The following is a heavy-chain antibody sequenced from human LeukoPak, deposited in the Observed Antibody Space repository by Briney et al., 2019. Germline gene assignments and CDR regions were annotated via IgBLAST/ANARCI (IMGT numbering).Heavy chain of an antibody. Sequence: PGGSLRLSCAASGFTFDDYAMHWVRQAPGKGLGWVSGISWNSGRIGYADSVKGRFTISRDNAKNSLYLQMNSLRAEDMDLYYCAKGWHYDPSSGVFDYWGQGTLVTVSS. CDR3: AKGWHYDPSSGVFDY. V-gene: IGHV3-9*03. CDR1: GFTFDDYA. J-gene: IGHJ4*02. D-gene: IGHD3-22*01. CDR2: ISWNSGRI.